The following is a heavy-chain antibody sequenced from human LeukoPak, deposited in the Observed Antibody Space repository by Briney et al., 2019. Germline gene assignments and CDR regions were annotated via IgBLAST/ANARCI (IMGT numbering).Heavy chain of an antibody. J-gene: IGHJ4*02. CDR2: ISVYMGNT. Sequence: ASVKVSCKASGYTFTTYGISWVRQAPGQGLEWMGWISVYMGNTSYAQKLQGRVTMTRNTSISTAYMELSSLRSEDTAVYYCARLPRYYFDYWGQGTLVTVSS. CDR1: GYTFTTYG. CDR3: ARLPRYYFDY. V-gene: IGHV1-18*01.